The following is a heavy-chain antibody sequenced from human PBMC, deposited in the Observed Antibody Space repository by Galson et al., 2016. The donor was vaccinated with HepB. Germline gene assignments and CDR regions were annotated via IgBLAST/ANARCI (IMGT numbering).Heavy chain of an antibody. J-gene: IGHJ4*02. CDR3: AKGTDYYGSGSDYNGELSFDN. CDR2: ISGRGGTT. CDR1: GFTFSSYA. D-gene: IGHD3-10*01. V-gene: IGHV3-23*01. Sequence: SLRLSCAASGFTFSSYAMNWVRQAPGKGLEWVSAISGRGGTTYYADSVKGRFTVSRDNSKNTLYLQMNSLRAEDTAVYYCAKGTDYYGSGSDYNGELSFDNWGQGTLVTVSA.